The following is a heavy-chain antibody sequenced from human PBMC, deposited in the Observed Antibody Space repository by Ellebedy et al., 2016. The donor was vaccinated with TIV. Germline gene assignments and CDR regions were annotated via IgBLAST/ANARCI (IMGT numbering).Heavy chain of an antibody. D-gene: IGHD2-2*01. CDR3: AKGVGSRDY. CDR1: GFTFSSYA. Sequence: GESLKISCAASGFTFSSYAMSWVRQAPGKGLEWVSAISGSGGSTYYADSVKGRFTISRDNSKNTLYLQMNSRRAEDTAVYYCAKGVGSRDYWGQGTLVTVSS. J-gene: IGHJ4*02. CDR2: ISGSGGST. V-gene: IGHV3-23*01.